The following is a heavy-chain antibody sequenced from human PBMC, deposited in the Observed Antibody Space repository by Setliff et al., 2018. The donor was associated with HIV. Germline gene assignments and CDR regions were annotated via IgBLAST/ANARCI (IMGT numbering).Heavy chain of an antibody. D-gene: IGHD3-16*01. CDR3: AAVPWGHSSLIIDH. Sequence: GGSLRLSCAASGFTVSSNYMSWVRQAPGKGLEWVSAISGSGGSTFYADSMKGRFTISRDNAKNSVYLQMHSLRVEDTAVYYCAAVPWGHSSLIIDHWGQGTPVTVSS. CDR2: ISGSGGST. CDR1: GFTVSSNY. V-gene: IGHV3-23*01. J-gene: IGHJ4*02.